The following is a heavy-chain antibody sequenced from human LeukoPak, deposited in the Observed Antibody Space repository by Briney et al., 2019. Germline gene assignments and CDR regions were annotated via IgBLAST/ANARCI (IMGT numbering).Heavy chain of an antibody. CDR3: ARVGHTSGWDFDY. Sequence: GASVKVSCKASGYTFTGHYIHWVRRAPGQGLEWMGFINPNSGGTNYAQKFQGRVTLTRDTPISTAYMELSRLTSDDTAVYYCARVGHTSGWDFDYWGQGTLVTVSS. V-gene: IGHV1-2*02. J-gene: IGHJ4*02. D-gene: IGHD6-19*01. CDR2: INPNSGGT. CDR1: GYTFTGHY.